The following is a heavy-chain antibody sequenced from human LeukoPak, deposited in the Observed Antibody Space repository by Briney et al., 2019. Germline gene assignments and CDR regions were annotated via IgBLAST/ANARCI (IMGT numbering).Heavy chain of an antibody. V-gene: IGHV3-30*03. D-gene: IGHD4/OR15-4a*01. CDR3: ARDYDAKDRFDC. CDR2: ISYDGNIK. CDR1: GFSFTSYN. J-gene: IGHJ5*01. Sequence: GGSLRLSCAASGFSFTSYNFHWVRQAPDKGLQWVAFISYDGNIKYEDSVRGRFTISRDNSKNTLYLQMNSLGSQDTATYYCARDYDAKDRFDCWGQGTLVIVSS.